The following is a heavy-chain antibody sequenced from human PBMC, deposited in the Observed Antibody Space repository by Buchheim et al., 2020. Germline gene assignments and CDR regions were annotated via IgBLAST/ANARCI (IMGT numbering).Heavy chain of an antibody. CDR3: ATNYYDSSGYKDY. Sequence: QVQLVQSGAEVKKPGSSVTVSCKASGGTFSSYTISWVRQAPGQGLEWMGRIIPILGIANYAQKFQGRVPITADQSTSTAYMELSSLRSEDTAVYYCATNYYDSSGYKDYWGQGTL. CDR2: IIPILGIA. CDR1: GGTFSSYT. J-gene: IGHJ4*02. D-gene: IGHD3-22*01. V-gene: IGHV1-69*02.